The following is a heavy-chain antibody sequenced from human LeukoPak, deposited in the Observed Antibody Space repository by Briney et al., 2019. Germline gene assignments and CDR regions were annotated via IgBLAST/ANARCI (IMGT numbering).Heavy chain of an antibody. D-gene: IGHD1-7*01. CDR2: IYYSGST. J-gene: IGHJ4*02. Sequence: PSETPSLTCTVSGGSISSSSYYWGWIRQPPGTGLEWIGSIYYSGSTYYNPSLKSRVTISVDTSKNQFSLKLSSVTAADTAVYYCARTITGTTSYYFDYWGQGTLVTVSS. V-gene: IGHV4-39*01. CDR1: GGSISSSSYY. CDR3: ARTITGTTSYYFDY.